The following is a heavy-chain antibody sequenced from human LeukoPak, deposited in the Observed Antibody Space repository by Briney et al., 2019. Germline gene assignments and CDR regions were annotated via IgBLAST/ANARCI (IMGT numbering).Heavy chain of an antibody. CDR3: ARFEPSYYDFWSGYRFDY. J-gene: IGHJ4*02. V-gene: IGHV4-34*01. CDR1: GGSFSGYY. Sequence: PSETLSLTCAVYGGSFSGYYWSWIRQPPGKGLEWIGAINHSGSTNYNPSLKSRVTISVDTSNNQFSLKLISVTAADTAVYYCARFEPSYYDFWSGYRFDYRGQGTLVTVSS. CDR2: INHSGST. D-gene: IGHD3-3*01.